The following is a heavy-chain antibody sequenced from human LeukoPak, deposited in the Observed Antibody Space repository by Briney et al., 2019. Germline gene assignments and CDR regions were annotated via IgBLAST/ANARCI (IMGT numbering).Heavy chain of an antibody. V-gene: IGHV4-34*01. Sequence: SETLSLTCAVYGGSFSGYYWSWIRQPPGKGLEWIGEINHSGSTNYNPSLKSRVTISVDTSKNQCSLKLSSVTAADTAVYYFARGTMTRVTYYFDYWGQGTLVTVSS. D-gene: IGHD4-17*01. CDR1: GGSFSGYY. CDR3: ARGTMTRVTYYFDY. J-gene: IGHJ4*02. CDR2: INHSGST.